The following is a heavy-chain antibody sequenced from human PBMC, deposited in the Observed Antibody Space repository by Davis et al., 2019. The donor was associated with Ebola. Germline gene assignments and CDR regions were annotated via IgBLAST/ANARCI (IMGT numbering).Heavy chain of an antibody. CDR3: ARTRGVRFLEWLLYGWFDP. D-gene: IGHD3-3*01. CDR1: GGTFSSYA. Sequence: SVKVSCKASGGTFSSYAISWVRQAPGQGLEWMGGIIPIFGTANYAQKFQGRVTITADESTSTAYMELSSLRSEDTAVYYCARTRGVRFLEWLLYGWFDPWGQGTLVTVSS. CDR2: IIPIFGTA. V-gene: IGHV1-69*13. J-gene: IGHJ5*02.